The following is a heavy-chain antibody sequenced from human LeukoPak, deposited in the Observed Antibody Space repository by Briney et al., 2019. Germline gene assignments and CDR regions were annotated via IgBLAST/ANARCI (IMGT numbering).Heavy chain of an antibody. J-gene: IGHJ6*03. D-gene: IGHD3-22*01. V-gene: IGHV1-2*02. CDR2: INPNSGGT. CDR1: GYTFTCYD. CDR3: ARGDDYYDSSGYPEGYYYYMDV. Sequence: VKVSCKASGYTFTCYDINWVRQAPGQGLEWMGWINPNSGGTNYAQKFQGRVTMTRDTSISTAYMELSRLRSDDTAVYYCARGDDYYDSSGYPEGYYYYMDVWGKGTTVTVSS.